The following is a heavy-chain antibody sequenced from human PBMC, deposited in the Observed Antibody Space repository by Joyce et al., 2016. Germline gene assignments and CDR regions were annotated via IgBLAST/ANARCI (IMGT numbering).Heavy chain of an antibody. J-gene: IGHJ6*03. Sequence: EVQLLESGGGLVQPGGSLRLSCAASGFTFNNYAMSWVRQAPGKGLECVSIISGGGDNTYYADSVKGRFTISRDNSKNTLFLQMNNLRAEDTALYYCAKGHTVSTDYYFYYMAVWGKGTTVTVSS. CDR3: AKGHTVSTDYYFYYMAV. D-gene: IGHD4-11*01. V-gene: IGHV3-23*01. CDR2: ISGGGDNT. CDR1: GFTFNNYA.